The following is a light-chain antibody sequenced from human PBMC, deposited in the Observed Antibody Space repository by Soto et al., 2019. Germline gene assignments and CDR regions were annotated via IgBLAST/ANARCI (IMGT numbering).Light chain of an antibody. CDR2: DAS. CDR3: QQYNNWPPGT. V-gene: IGKV3-15*01. Sequence: EMVMTQSPATLSVSPGERATLSCRASQSVSSNLAWYQQKPGQAPRLLIYDASTRATGIPARLSGSGSGIEFTLTISSLQSEDFAVYYCQQYNNWPPGTFGQGTKVEIK. CDR1: QSVSSN. J-gene: IGKJ1*01.